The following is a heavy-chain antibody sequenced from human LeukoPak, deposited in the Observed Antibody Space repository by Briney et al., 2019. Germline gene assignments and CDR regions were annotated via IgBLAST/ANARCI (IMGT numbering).Heavy chain of an antibody. Sequence: GGSLRLSCAASGFTVSSNYMSWVRQAPGKGLEWVSVIYSGGSTYYADSVKGRFTISRDNSKNTLYLQMNSLRAEDTAVYYCASDDYKAFDAFDIWGQGTMVTVSS. V-gene: IGHV3-53*01. J-gene: IGHJ3*02. CDR2: IYSGGST. D-gene: IGHD4-11*01. CDR3: ASDDYKAFDAFDI. CDR1: GFTVSSNY.